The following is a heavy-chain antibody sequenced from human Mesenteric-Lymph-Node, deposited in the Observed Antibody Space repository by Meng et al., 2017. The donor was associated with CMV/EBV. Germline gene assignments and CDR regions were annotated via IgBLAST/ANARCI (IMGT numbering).Heavy chain of an antibody. CDR3: ARPFPSIVSPRLDPFGD. Sequence: QRQDGGPVQVQPPATLSLTCPVSGDSFSVFYYWAWLRQPPGRGLEWIGSAHYSGRTYHGPSLRSRVTVSIDTSKNQFSLRPTSVTAADTALYYCARPFPSIVSPRLDPFGDWGQGTLVTVSS. CDR1: GDSFSVFYY. V-gene: IGHV4-39*01. J-gene: IGHJ4*02. D-gene: IGHD5/OR15-5a*01. CDR2: AHYSGRT.